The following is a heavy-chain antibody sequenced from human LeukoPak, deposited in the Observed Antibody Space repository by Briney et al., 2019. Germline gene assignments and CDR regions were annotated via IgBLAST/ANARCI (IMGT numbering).Heavy chain of an antibody. J-gene: IGHJ4*02. Sequence: GGSLRLSCAASGFTFSSYSMNWVCQAPGKGLEWVSSISSSSSYIYYADSVKGRFTISRDNAKNSLYLQMNSLRAEDTAVYYCARRRGKAIITEIDYWGQGTLVTVSS. V-gene: IGHV3-21*01. CDR2: ISSSSSYI. CDR3: ARRRGKAIITEIDY. D-gene: IGHD4-23*01. CDR1: GFTFSSYS.